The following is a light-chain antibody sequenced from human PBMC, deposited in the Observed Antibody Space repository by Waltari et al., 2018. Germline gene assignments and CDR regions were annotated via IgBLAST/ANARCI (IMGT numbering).Light chain of an antibody. CDR3: SSYTSRSTLV. CDR2: EVS. CDR1: TSDVGGYKY. J-gene: IGLJ2*01. Sequence: QSALTQPASVSGSPGQSITISCTGTTSDVGGYKYVSWYQQHPGKAPKLIIYEVSNRPSGISSRFSGSKSGNTASLTISGLQADDEADYHCSSYTSRSTLVFGGGTKLTVL. V-gene: IGLV2-14*01.